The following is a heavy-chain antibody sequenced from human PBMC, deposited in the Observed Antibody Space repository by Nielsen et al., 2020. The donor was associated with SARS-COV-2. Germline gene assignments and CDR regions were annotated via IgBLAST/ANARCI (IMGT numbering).Heavy chain of an antibody. Sequence: GGSLRLSCAASGFTFDDYAMHWVRQAPGKGLEWVSGISWNSGSIGYADSVKGRFTISRDNAKNSLYLQMNSLRAEDTAVYYCARTPLEYVVPAAIEGPYYYYYYGMDVWGQGTTVTVSS. CDR3: ARTPLEYVVPAAIEGPYYYYYYGMDV. D-gene: IGHD2-2*02. CDR1: GFTFDDYA. CDR2: ISWNSGSI. V-gene: IGHV3-9*01. J-gene: IGHJ6*02.